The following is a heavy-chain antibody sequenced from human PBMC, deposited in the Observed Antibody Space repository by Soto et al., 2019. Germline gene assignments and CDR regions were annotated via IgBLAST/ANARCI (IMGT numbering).Heavy chain of an antibody. CDR2: ISYDGSNK. CDR1: GFTFSSYG. J-gene: IGHJ4*02. CDR3: AKVSDSSGWYGDYFDY. Sequence: QVQLVESGGGVVQPGRSLRLSCAASGFTFSSYGMHWVRQAPGKGLEWVAVISYDGSNKYYADSVKGRFTISRDNSKNTLYLQMNSLRAEDTAVYYWAKVSDSSGWYGDYFDYWGQGTLVTVSS. V-gene: IGHV3-30*18. D-gene: IGHD6-19*01.